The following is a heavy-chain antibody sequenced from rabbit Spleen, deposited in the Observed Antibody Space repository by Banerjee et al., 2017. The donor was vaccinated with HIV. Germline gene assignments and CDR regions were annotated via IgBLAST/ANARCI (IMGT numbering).Heavy chain of an antibody. J-gene: IGHJ4*01. CDR1: GFSFSSSHD. Sequence: QQQLEESGGGLVKPGGTLTLTCKASGFSFSSSHDMCWVRQAPGKGLEWIACIYTSTDSTWYASWAKGRFTISRTSSTTVTLQMTSLTAADTATYFCARGDQATDWGAGLWGPGTLVTVS. CDR2: IYTSTDST. V-gene: IGHV1S45*01. CDR3: ARGDQATDWGAGL. D-gene: IGHD3-1*01.